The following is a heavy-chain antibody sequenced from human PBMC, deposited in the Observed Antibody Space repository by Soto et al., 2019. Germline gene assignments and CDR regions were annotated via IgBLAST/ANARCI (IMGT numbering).Heavy chain of an antibody. V-gene: IGHV3-15*07. D-gene: IGHD4-17*01. CDR3: TTHDYGDYIQFDY. CDR1: GFTFSNAW. J-gene: IGHJ4*02. CDR2: IKSKIDGGTT. Sequence: EVHLVESGGDLVKPGGSLRLSCAASGFTFSNAWMIWVRQAPGKGLEWVGRIKSKIDGGTTDYAAPVKGRFTISRDDSKNTVDLQMSSLKSEDTAVYFCTTHDYGDYIQFDYWGQGTLVTVSS.